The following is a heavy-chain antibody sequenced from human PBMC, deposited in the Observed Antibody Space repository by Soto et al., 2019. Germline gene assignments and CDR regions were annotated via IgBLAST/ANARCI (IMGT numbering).Heavy chain of an antibody. D-gene: IGHD2-21*02. CDR1: GYSFTSHY. V-gene: IGHV1-46*01. Sequence: ASVKVSCKAIGYSFTSHYMHWVRQAPGQGLEWMGTIYADGVNIGYAQKFKGRVTMTTDTSTSTAYMELRSLRSDDTAVYYCARDHHGDYSSDYWGQGTLVTVSS. J-gene: IGHJ4*02. CDR2: IYADGVNI. CDR3: ARDHHGDYSSDY.